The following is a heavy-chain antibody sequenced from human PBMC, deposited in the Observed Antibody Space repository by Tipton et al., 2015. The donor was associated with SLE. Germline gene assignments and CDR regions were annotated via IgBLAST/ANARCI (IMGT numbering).Heavy chain of an antibody. CDR3: ARHVVRRYGDAFDI. CDR2: IYYSGST. Sequence: TLSLTCTVSGGSISTSNNYWDWIRQPPEKRLEWIGTIYYSGSTYYNPSLASRVTISVDTSKNQVPLKLSSVTAADTAVYYCARHVVRRYGDAFDIWGQGTMVTVPS. CDR1: GGSISTSNNY. V-gene: IGHV4-39*06. D-gene: IGHD3-10*01. J-gene: IGHJ3*02.